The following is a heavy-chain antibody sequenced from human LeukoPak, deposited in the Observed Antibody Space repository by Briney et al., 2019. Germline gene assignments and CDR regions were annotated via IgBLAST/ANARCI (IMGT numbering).Heavy chain of an antibody. CDR1: GGSISSYY. D-gene: IGHD2-2*01. CDR3: ASELVVPAALADY. Sequence: PSETLSLTCTVSGGSISSYYWSWIRQPPGKGLEWIGYIYYSGSTYYNPSLKSRVTISVDTSKNQFSLKLSSVTAADTAVYYCASELVVPAALADYWGQGTLVTVSS. V-gene: IGHV4-59*08. J-gene: IGHJ4*02. CDR2: IYYSGST.